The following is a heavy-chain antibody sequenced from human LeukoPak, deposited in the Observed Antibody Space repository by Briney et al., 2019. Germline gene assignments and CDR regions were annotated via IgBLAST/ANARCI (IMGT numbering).Heavy chain of an antibody. CDR1: GFTFNRNN. CDR3: ARETILAVAGDF. D-gene: IGHD6-19*01. Sequence: GGSLRLSCAASGFTFNRNNMNCFSQAPGKGLEWVSYISSTSITMYYADSVKGRFTISRDNAKNSLYLQMNSLRADDTAVYYCARETILAVAGDFWGQGTLVTVSS. CDR2: ISSTSITM. J-gene: IGHJ4*02. V-gene: IGHV3-48*01.